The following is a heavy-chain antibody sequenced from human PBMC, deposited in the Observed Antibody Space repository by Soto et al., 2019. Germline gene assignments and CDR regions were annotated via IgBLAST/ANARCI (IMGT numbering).Heavy chain of an antibody. CDR1: GFTFNNYA. Sequence: QVQLVESGGGVVQPGRSLRLSCAASGFTFNNYAMYWVRQAPGKGLEWMAVISDDGINTYYADSVKGRFTISRDNSKNALYLQMNSLRPEDTVVYYCARGMITFGGYWGQGTLVTVS. V-gene: IGHV3-30-3*01. CDR3: ARGMITFGGY. CDR2: ISDDGINT. J-gene: IGHJ4*02. D-gene: IGHD3-16*01.